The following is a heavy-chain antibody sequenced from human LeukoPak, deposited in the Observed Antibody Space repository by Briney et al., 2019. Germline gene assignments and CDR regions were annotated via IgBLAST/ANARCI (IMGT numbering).Heavy chain of an antibody. CDR1: GGSFSGYY. CDR2: INHSGST. D-gene: IGHD6-13*01. Sequence: KPSETLSLTCAVHGGSFSGYYWSGIRQPPGKGLEWIGEINHSGSTNYNPSLKSRVTISVDTSKNQFSLKLSSVTAADTAVYYCALGIAAVDYWGQGTLVTVSS. V-gene: IGHV4-34*01. CDR3: ALGIAAVDY. J-gene: IGHJ4*02.